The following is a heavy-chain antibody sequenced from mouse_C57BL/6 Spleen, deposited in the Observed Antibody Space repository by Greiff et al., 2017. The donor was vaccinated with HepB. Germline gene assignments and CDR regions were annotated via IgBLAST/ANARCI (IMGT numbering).Heavy chain of an antibody. V-gene: IGHV1-80*01. CDR1: GYAFSSYW. J-gene: IGHJ2*01. Sequence: VQLQQSGAELVKPGASVKISCKASGYAFSSYWMNWVKQRPGKGLEWIGQIYPGDGDTNYNGKFKGKATLTADKSSRTAYMQLSSLTSEDSAVYFCARSGYGRRYFDYWGQGTTLTVSS. D-gene: IGHD1-1*01. CDR2: IYPGDGDT. CDR3: ARSGYGRRYFDY.